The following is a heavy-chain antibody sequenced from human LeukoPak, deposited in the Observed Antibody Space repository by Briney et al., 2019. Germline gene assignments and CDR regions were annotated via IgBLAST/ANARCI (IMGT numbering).Heavy chain of an antibody. CDR1: GYTFTSYG. J-gene: IGHJ5*02. Sequence: GSVKVSCKASGYTFTSYGISWVRQAPGQGLEWMGWISAYNGNTNYAQKLQGRVTMTTDTSTSTAYMELRSLRSDDTAVYYCARVGIAVAGTDWFDPWGQGTLVTVSS. CDR2: ISAYNGNT. D-gene: IGHD6-19*01. V-gene: IGHV1-18*01. CDR3: ARVGIAVAGTDWFDP.